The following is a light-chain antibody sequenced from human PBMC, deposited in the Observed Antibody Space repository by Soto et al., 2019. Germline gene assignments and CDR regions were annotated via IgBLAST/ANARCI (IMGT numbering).Light chain of an antibody. CDR1: SSDVGGYNY. CDR3: CSYTSSRTLL. CDR2: EVS. Sequence: QSALTQPASVSGSPGQSITISCTGASSDVGGYNYVSWYQQHPGKAPKFILYEVSNRPSGISNRFSGSKSGNTASLTISDLQPEDEADYFCCSYTSSRTLLFGGGTKLTVL. V-gene: IGLV2-14*01. J-gene: IGLJ3*02.